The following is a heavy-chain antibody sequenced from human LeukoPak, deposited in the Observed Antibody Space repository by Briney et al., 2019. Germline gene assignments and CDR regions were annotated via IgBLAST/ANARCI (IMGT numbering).Heavy chain of an antibody. CDR2: ISSSSYI. Sequence: GGSLRLSCTASGFTFSDYALHWVRQAPGKGLEWVSSISSSSYIYYADSVKGRFTISRDNSKNTLYLQMNSLRAEDTAVYYCAKDPGGGRWFGELLGTFDYWGQGTLVTVSS. CDR1: GFTFSDYA. D-gene: IGHD3-10*01. J-gene: IGHJ4*02. V-gene: IGHV3-69-1*01. CDR3: AKDPGGGRWFGELLGTFDY.